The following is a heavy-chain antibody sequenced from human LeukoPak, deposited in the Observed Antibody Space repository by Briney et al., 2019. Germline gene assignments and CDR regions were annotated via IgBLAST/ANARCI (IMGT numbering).Heavy chain of an antibody. D-gene: IGHD6-13*01. CDR1: GYTFTSYD. V-gene: IGHV1-69*06. J-gene: IGHJ3*02. Sequence: SVKVSCKASGYTFTSYDINWVRQATGQGLEWMGGIIPIFGTANYAQKFQGRVTITADKSTSTAYMELSSLRSEDTAVYYCARDSSRGRGVDAFDIWGQGTMVTVSS. CDR2: IIPIFGTA. CDR3: ARDSSRGRGVDAFDI.